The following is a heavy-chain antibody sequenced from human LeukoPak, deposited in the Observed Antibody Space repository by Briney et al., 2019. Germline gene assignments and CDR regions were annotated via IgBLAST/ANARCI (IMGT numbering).Heavy chain of an antibody. J-gene: IGHJ4*02. CDR1: GGSISSYY. V-gene: IGHV4-59*01. Sequence: SETLSLTCTVSGGSISSYYWSWIRQPPGKGLEWIGYIYYSGNTRYSPSLKSRVTISVDTSKNQFSLKLSSVSAADTAVYYCARVGDYFFDYWGQGTLVTVSS. CDR3: ARVGDYFFDY. CDR2: IYYSGNT.